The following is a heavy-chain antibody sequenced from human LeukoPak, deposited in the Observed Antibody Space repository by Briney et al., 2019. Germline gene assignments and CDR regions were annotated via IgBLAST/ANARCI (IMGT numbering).Heavy chain of an antibody. CDR2: ISSSGSTI. J-gene: IGHJ4*02. D-gene: IGHD1-26*01. Sequence: GGSLRLSCVASGFTFTKCAMSWIRQAPGKGLEWVSYISSSGSTIYYADSVKGRFTISRDNAKNSLYLQMNSLRAEDTAVYYCATYDREYYALFDYWGQGTLVTVSS. CDR1: GFTFTKCA. V-gene: IGHV3-11*01. CDR3: ATYDREYYALFDY.